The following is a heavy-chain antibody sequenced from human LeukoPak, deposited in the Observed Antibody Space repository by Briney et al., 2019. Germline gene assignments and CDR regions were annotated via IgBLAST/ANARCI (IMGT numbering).Heavy chain of an antibody. CDR1: GFIFDDYG. CDR2: MNWNGENR. Sequence: GGSLTLSCGASGFIFDDYGMAWVRQTPGKGLEWVAGMNWNGENRAYADSVKGRVTISRDNTKNSLQLQMSSLRPEDTAFYYCARVTGYYFFIDLWGNGTAVTVSS. CDR3: ARVTGYYFFIDL. J-gene: IGHJ6*03. V-gene: IGHV3-20*04.